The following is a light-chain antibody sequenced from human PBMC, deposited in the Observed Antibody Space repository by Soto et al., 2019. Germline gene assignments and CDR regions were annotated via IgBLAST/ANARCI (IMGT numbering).Light chain of an antibody. CDR3: CSYEGSDTFVV. Sequence: QSALTQPRSVSGSPGQSVTISCTGTSSDIGAYNFVSWYQQHPGKAPKFIIYDVDKRPSGVPDRFYGSKSGNTASLTISGLQAEDEADYFCCSYEGSDTFVVFGVGTKLTVL. CDR1: SSDIGAYNF. J-gene: IGLJ2*01. V-gene: IGLV2-11*01. CDR2: DVD.